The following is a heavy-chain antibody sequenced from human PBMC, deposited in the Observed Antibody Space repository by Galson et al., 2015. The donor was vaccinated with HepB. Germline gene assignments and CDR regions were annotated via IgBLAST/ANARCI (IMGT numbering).Heavy chain of an antibody. CDR2: INPNSGGT. D-gene: IGHD1-26*01. Sequence: SVKVSCKASGYTFTGYYMHWVRQAPGQGLEWMGWINPNSGGTNYAQKFQGWVTMTRDTSISTAYMELSRLRSDDTAVYYCARDRSIVGAHGAFDIWGQGTMVTVSS. J-gene: IGHJ3*02. V-gene: IGHV1-2*04. CDR3: ARDRSIVGAHGAFDI. CDR1: GYTFTGYY.